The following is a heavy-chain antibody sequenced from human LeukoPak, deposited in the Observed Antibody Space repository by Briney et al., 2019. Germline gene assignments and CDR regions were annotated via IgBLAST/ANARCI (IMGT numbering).Heavy chain of an antibody. J-gene: IGHJ4*02. CDR2: TDPNTGDS. V-gene: IGHV1-2*02. CDR1: EYTFTCYY. Sequence: GASVKVSCKASEYTFTCYYIHWVRQAPGQGLEWMGWTDPNTGDSNYVQKFQGRVTITRDTSISTAYMELSRLRSDGTAFYYCARIRYCGGISCYYIDYWGQGTLVTVSA. D-gene: IGHD2-2*01. CDR3: ARIRYCGGISCYYIDY.